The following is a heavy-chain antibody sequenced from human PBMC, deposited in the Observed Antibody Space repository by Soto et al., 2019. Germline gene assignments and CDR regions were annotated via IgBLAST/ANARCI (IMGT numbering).Heavy chain of an antibody. CDR1: GFTFSSYG. CDR3: AKVAIYCSGGSCCEIYYYYMDV. Sequence: QVQLVESGGGVVQPGRSLRLSCAASGFTFSSYGMHWVRQAPGKGLEWVAVISYDGSNKDYADSVKGRFTISRDNSKNTLYLQMNSLSAEDTAVYYCAKVAIYCSGGSCCEIYYYYMDVWGKGTTVTVSS. CDR2: ISYDGSNK. J-gene: IGHJ6*03. V-gene: IGHV3-30*18. D-gene: IGHD2-15*01.